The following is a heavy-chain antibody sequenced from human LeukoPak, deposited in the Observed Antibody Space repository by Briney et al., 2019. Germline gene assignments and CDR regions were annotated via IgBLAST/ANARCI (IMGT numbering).Heavy chain of an antibody. CDR1: GFTVSSNY. J-gene: IGHJ4*02. Sequence: GGSLRLSCAASGFTVSSNYMSWVRQAPGKGLEWVSVIYSGGSTYYADSVKGRFTISRDNAKNSLYLQMNSLRAEDTAVYYCASDRSPVSDYWGQGTLVTVSS. CDR3: ASDRSPVSDY. V-gene: IGHV3-66*01. CDR2: IYSGGST.